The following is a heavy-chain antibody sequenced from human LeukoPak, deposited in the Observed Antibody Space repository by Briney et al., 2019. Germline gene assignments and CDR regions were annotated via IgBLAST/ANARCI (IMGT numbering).Heavy chain of an antibody. CDR2: IIPIFWTA. J-gene: IGHJ4*02. Sequence: SVKVSCKASGGTFGSYAIRWVRPAPGQGRAWMGGIIPIFWTAHYAQKFQGRVTITTDDSTSSAYMELSSLRSEDTAVYYCAGGGYGDYYFDYWGQGTLVTVSS. CDR1: GGTFGSYA. V-gene: IGHV1-69*05. D-gene: IGHD4-17*01. CDR3: AGGGYGDYYFDY.